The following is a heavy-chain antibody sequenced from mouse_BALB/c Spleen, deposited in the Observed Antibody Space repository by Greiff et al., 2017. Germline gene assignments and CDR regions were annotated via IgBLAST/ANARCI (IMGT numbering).Heavy chain of an antibody. CDR3: ARPPIYYGSSYYAMDY. J-gene: IGHJ4*01. Sequence: EVKLVESGGGLVKPGGSLKLSCAASGFTFSDYYMYWVRQTPEKRLEWVATISDGGSTYYPDTMERRFIISRDNTKKTLYLQMSSLRSEDTALYYCARPPIYYGSSYYAMDYWGQGTSVTVSS. D-gene: IGHD1-1*01. CDR1: GFTFSDYY. V-gene: IGHV5-4*02. CDR2: ISDGGST.